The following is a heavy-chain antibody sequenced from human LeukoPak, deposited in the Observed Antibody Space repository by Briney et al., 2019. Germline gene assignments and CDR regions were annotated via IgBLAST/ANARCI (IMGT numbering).Heavy chain of an antibody. CDR2: IYYSGST. V-gene: IGHV4-61*01. CDR1: GGSISSSSYY. CDR3: ARSYYDILTGYAAGPYYYYYMDV. J-gene: IGHJ6*03. Sequence: SETLSLTCTVSGGSISSSSYYWSWIRQPPGKGLEWMGYIYYSGSTNYNPSLKSRVTISVDTSKNQFSLKLSSVTAADTAVYYCARSYYDILTGYAAGPYYYYYMDVWGKGTTVTISS. D-gene: IGHD3-9*01.